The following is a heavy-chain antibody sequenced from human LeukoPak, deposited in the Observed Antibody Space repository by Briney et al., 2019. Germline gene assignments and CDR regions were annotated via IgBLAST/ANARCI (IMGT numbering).Heavy chain of an antibody. CDR2: ISVTGGTA. V-gene: IGHV3-23*01. J-gene: IGHJ4*02. Sequence: GGSLRLSCAASGFTFSSYAMSWVRQAPGKGLDWVSTISVTGGTAYYADSVKGRFTISRDNSKNTLYLQMNSLRAEDTALYYCAKKYNYDSTASGDFDSWGQGTLVTVSS. CDR1: GFTFSSYA. D-gene: IGHD3-22*01. CDR3: AKKYNYDSTASGDFDS.